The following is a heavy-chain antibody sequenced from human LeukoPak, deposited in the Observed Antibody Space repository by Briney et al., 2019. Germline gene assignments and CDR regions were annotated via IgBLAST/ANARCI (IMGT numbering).Heavy chain of an antibody. Sequence: SETLSLTCAVSGGSISSGGYSWSWIRQPPGKGLEWIGYIYHSGSTYYNPSLKSRVTISVDRSKNQFSLKLSSVTAADTAVYYCARAVYYDFWSGYLFNWFDPWGQGTLVTVSS. V-gene: IGHV4-30-2*01. J-gene: IGHJ5*02. D-gene: IGHD3-3*01. CDR3: ARAVYYDFWSGYLFNWFDP. CDR1: GGSISSGGYS. CDR2: IYHSGST.